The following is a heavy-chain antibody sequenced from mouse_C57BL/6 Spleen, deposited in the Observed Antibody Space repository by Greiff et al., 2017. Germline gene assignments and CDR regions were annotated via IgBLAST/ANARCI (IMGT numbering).Heavy chain of an antibody. Sequence: VKVVESGAELARPGASVKLSCKASGYTFTSYGISWVKQRTGQGLEWIGEIYPRSGNTYYNEKFKGKATLTADKSSSTAYMELRSLTSEDSAVYFCARFEDDYDKIVYAMDYWGQGTSVTVSS. J-gene: IGHJ4*01. D-gene: IGHD2-4*01. CDR1: GYTFTSYG. V-gene: IGHV1-81*01. CDR3: ARFEDDYDKIVYAMDY. CDR2: IYPRSGNT.